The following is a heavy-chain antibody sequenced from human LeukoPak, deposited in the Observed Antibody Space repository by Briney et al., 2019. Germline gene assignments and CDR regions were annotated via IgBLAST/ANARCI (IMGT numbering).Heavy chain of an antibody. CDR2: INHSGST. D-gene: IGHD2-2*01. CDR3: ARVGIVAPGTFDY. CDR1: GDSISSSNW. J-gene: IGHJ4*02. V-gene: IGHV4-4*02. Sequence: SETLSLTCAVSGDSISSSNWWSWVRPPPGKGLEWIGEINHSGSTNYNPSLKSRLTISVDKSKNQFSLNLISVTAGDTAVYYCARVGIVAPGTFDYWGQGTLVTVSS.